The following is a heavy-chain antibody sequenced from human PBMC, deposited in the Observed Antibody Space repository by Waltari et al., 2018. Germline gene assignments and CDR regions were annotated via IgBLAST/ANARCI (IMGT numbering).Heavy chain of an antibody. Sequence: ELQLVESGGGLVQPGRSLKLSCSASGFVFNNYWRCWVRQAPGKGLEVVANINQYGSEEHYVDSAKGRFTISRDNAKNAVYLQMNSLSAGDTSVYYCARGDSWAFDIWGQGTMVTVAS. J-gene: IGHJ3*02. CDR3: ARGDSWAFDI. D-gene: IGHD4-4*01. CDR1: GFVFNNYW. V-gene: IGHV3-7*01. CDR2: INQYGSEE.